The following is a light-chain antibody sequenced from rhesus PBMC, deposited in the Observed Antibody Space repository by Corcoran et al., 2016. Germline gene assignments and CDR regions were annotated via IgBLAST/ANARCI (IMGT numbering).Light chain of an antibody. CDR2: KAS. J-gene: IGKJ1*01. Sequence: DIQMTQSPSSLSAPVGDTVTITCWARQGSSSRLAWYQQKPGKAPKLLIYKASFLQSGVPSRFSGSGSRTVFTLTISSLQSEGFTPYFSQQYNGRPRTFGQETKVGI. CDR3: QQYNGRPRT. CDR1: QGSSSR. V-gene: IGKV1-22*01.